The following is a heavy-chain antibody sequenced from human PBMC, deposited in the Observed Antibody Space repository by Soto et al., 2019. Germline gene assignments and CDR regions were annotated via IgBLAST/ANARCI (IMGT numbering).Heavy chain of an antibody. CDR2: IRGSGGET. Sequence: EVQLLESGGGLVQPGGSLRVSCAASGFTFRNFVMSWVRQAPGKGLEWVSAIRGSGGETFYADSVKGRFTISRDNSKNTLYLQMNSLRDEDKALYCCAQDRGWGVVSPSHDYWGQGTLVTVSS. J-gene: IGHJ4*02. V-gene: IGHV3-23*01. CDR3: AQDRGWGVVSPSHDY. CDR1: GFTFRNFV. D-gene: IGHD2-21*01.